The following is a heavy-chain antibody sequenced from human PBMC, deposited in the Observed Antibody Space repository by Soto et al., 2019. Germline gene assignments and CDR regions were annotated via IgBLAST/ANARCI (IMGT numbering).Heavy chain of an antibody. D-gene: IGHD6-6*01. J-gene: IGHJ4*02. V-gene: IGHV4-30-2*01. CDR3: AGGIAARPLGY. CDR2: IYHSGST. Sequence: QLQLQESGSGLVKPSQTLSLTFAVSGGSISSGGYSWSWIRQPTGKGLEWIGYIYHSGSTYYNPSLKSRVTISVDRSKNQFSLKLSSVTAADTAVYYCAGGIAARPLGYWGQGTLVTVSS. CDR1: GGSISSGGYS.